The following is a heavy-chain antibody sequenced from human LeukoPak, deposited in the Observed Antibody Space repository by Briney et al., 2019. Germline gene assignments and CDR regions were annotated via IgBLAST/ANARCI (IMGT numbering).Heavy chain of an antibody. CDR2: IYYSGST. J-gene: IGHJ4*02. Sequence: PSETLSLTCTVSGGSISSYYWSWIRQSPGKGLEWIGYIYYSGSTNYNPSLKSRVTISVDTSKNQFSLKLSSVTAADTAVYYCARHPDILTGYYSYYFDYWGQGTLVTVSS. CDR3: ARHPDILTGYYSYYFDY. V-gene: IGHV4-59*08. CDR1: GGSISSYY. D-gene: IGHD3-9*01.